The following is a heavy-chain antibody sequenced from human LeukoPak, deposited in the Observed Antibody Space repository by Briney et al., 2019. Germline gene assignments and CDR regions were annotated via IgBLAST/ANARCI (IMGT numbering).Heavy chain of an antibody. CDR3: ARALYYYGSGSLGPGAFDI. CDR2: IYYSGST. Sequence: SQTLSLTCTVSGGSISSGNYYWSWIRQHPGKGLEWIGYIYYSGSTNYNPSLKSRATISVDTSKNQFSLKLSTVTAADTAVYYCARALYYYGSGSLGPGAFDIWGQGTMVTVSS. J-gene: IGHJ3*02. CDR1: GGSISSGNYY. V-gene: IGHV4-61*01. D-gene: IGHD3-10*01.